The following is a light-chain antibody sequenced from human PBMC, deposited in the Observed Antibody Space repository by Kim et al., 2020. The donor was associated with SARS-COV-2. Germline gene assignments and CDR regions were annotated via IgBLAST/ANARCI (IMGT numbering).Light chain of an antibody. J-gene: IGKJ1*01. V-gene: IGKV1-9*01. CDR1: QGIGGS. Sequence: DIQLTQSPSFLSASVGDRVSITCRASQGIGGSVAWYQQKPGQAPNLLIYETSLLDSGVPPRFSGSRSGTDFTLTISSLQPEDFATYTCQHLNSFPWSFRQGTQVDI. CDR3: QHLNSFPWS. CDR2: ETS.